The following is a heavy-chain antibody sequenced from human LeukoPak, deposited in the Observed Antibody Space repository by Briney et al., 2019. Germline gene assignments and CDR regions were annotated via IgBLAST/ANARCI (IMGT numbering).Heavy chain of an antibody. Sequence: GGSLRLSCAASGFSVSTYYMDWVRQAPGKGLEWVSVIHSDGNTQYADSVKGRFTISRDNAKNSLYLQMNSLRAEDTAVYYCARDDGGYCSSTSCYLGWFDPWGQGTLVTVSS. CDR1: GFSVSTYY. V-gene: IGHV3-66*01. J-gene: IGHJ5*02. CDR3: ARDDGGYCSSTSCYLGWFDP. CDR2: IHSDGNT. D-gene: IGHD2-2*03.